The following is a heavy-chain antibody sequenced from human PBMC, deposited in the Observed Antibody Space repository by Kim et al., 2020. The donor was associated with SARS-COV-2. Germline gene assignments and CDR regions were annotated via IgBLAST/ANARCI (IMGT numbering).Heavy chain of an antibody. CDR2: INPSGGST. CDR1: GYTFTSYY. J-gene: IGHJ4*02. V-gene: IGHV1-46*01. CDR3: ARDRARRDYYGSGSCSGDFDY. Sequence: ASVKVSCKASGYTFTSYYMHWVRQAPGQGLEWMGIINPSGGSTSYAQKFQGRVTMTRDTSTSTVYMELSSLRSEDTAVYYCARDRARRDYYGSGSCSGDFDYWGQGTLVTVSS. D-gene: IGHD3-10*01.